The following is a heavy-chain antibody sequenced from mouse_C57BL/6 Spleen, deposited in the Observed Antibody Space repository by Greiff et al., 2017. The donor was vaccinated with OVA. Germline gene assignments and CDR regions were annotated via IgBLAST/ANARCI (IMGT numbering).Heavy chain of an antibody. D-gene: IGHD1-1*01. J-gene: IGHJ1*03. CDR1: GYTFTSYW. Sequence: QVHVKQSGAELVKPGASVKLSCKASGYTFTSYWMHWVKQRPGRGLEWIGRIDPNSGGTKYNEKFKSKATLTVDKPSSTAYMQLSSLTSEDSAVYYCAHYYGSSYGYFDVWGTGTTVTVSS. CDR3: AHYYGSSYGYFDV. V-gene: IGHV1-72*01. CDR2: IDPNSGGT.